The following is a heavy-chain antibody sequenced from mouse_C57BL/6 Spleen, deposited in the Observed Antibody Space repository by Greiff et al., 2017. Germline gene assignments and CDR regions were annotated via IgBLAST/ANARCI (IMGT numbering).Heavy chain of an antibody. D-gene: IGHD1-1*01. CDR2: INPSNGGT. CDR1: GYTFTSYW. CDR3: AGGGFFLRFYSMDY. J-gene: IGHJ4*01. Sequence: VQLQQPGTELVKPGASVKLSCKASGYTFTSYWMHWVKQRPGQGLEWIGNINPSNGGTNYNEKFKSKATLTVDTSSSTAYMQLSSLTSEDSAVXYCAGGGFFLRFYSMDYWGQGTSVTVSS. V-gene: IGHV1-53*01.